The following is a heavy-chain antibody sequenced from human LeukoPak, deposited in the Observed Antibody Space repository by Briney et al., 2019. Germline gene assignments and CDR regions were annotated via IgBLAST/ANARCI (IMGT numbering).Heavy chain of an antibody. D-gene: IGHD3-16*02. Sequence: ASVKVSCKASGYTFTSYYMHWVRQAPGQGLEWMGWINTNTGNPTYAQGFTGRFVFSLDTSVSTAYLQISSLKAEDTAVYYCAGVDYVWGSYRFDYWGQGTLVTVSS. CDR2: INTNTGNP. CDR3: AGVDYVWGSYRFDY. CDR1: GYTFTSYY. V-gene: IGHV7-4-1*02. J-gene: IGHJ4*02.